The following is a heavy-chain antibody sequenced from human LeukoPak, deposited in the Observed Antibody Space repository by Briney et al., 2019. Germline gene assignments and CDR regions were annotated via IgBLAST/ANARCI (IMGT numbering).Heavy chain of an antibody. CDR2: IYYSGTT. V-gene: IGHV4-31*03. CDR1: GGSISSSGYY. J-gene: IGHJ4*02. Sequence: TSQTLSLTCTVSGGSISSSGYYWSWLRQHPGKGLEWIGYIYYSGTTYYNPSLKSRVTISVDTSKNQFSLKLFSVTAADTAVYYCAREDYYDSSSYLDYWGQGTLVTVSS. D-gene: IGHD3-22*01. CDR3: AREDYYDSSSYLDY.